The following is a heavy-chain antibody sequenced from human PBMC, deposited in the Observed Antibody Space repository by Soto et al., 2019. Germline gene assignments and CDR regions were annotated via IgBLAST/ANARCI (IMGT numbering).Heavy chain of an antibody. V-gene: IGHV3-21*01. J-gene: IGHJ4*02. CDR1: GFTFSSYS. CDR3: ARDLQTYYDILTRSPWCLDY. D-gene: IGHD3-9*01. Sequence: GGSLRLSCAASGFTFSSYSMNWVRQAPGKGLEWVSSISSSSSYIYYADSVKGRLTISRDNAKNSLYLQMNSLRAEDTAVYYCARDLQTYYDILTRSPWCLDYWGQGTLVTVSS. CDR2: ISSSSSYI.